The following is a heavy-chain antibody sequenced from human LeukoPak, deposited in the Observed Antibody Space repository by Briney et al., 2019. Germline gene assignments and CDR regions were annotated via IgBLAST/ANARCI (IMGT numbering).Heavy chain of an antibody. Sequence: GGSLRLSCAASGFTFSRYAMSWVRQAPGKGLEWVSVIGDGGGNTYYADSVRGRFTISRDNSKKTLYLQMNSLRAEDTAVYYCAKAPIEYCSGGSCYFGYWGQGTLVTVSS. J-gene: IGHJ4*02. D-gene: IGHD2-15*01. CDR1: GFTFSRYA. CDR3: AKAPIEYCSGGSCYFGY. CDR2: IGDGGGNT. V-gene: IGHV3-23*01.